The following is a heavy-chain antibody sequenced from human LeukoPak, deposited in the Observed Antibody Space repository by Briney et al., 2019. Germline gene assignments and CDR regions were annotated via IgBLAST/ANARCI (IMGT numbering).Heavy chain of an antibody. J-gene: IGHJ4*02. V-gene: IGHV3-11*01. CDR3: GSIGYYYDSSGYYRH. Sequence: GGSLRLSCAASGFIFSDYYMSWIRQAPGKGLEWVSYISSGGSTIYYADSVKGRFTISRDNAKNLLYLQMNSLRAEDTAVYYWGSIGYYYDSSGYYRHWGPGTLGPVPS. CDR2: ISSGGSTI. CDR1: GFIFSDYY. D-gene: IGHD3-22*01.